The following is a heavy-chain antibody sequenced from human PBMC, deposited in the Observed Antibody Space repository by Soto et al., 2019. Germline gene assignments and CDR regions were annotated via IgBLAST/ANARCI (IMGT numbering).Heavy chain of an antibody. Sequence: GGSLRLSCAASGFTFSSYGIHWVRQAPGKGLEWVALIWYDPNNKYYADSVKGRFTISRDNSQNTVYLQMNSLRVEDTAVYYCAKDRYYYDSSGYPLDYWGQGTLVTVSS. D-gene: IGHD3-22*01. V-gene: IGHV3-33*06. CDR2: IWYDPNNK. J-gene: IGHJ4*02. CDR1: GFTFSSYG. CDR3: AKDRYYYDSSGYPLDY.